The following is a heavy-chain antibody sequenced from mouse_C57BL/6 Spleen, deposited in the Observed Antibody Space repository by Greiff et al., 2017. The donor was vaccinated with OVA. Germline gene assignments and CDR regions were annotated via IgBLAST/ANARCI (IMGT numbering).Heavy chain of an antibody. CDR1: GYTFTSYG. CDR2: IYPRSGNT. J-gene: IGHJ2*01. CDR3: ARRDYGSSYVGYFDY. V-gene: IGHV1-81*01. D-gene: IGHD1-1*01. Sequence: QVQLKESGAELARPGASVKLSCKASGYTFTSYGISWVKQRTGQGLEWIGEIYPRSGNTYYNEKFKGKATLTADKSSSTAYMELRSLTSEDSAVYFCARRDYGSSYVGYFDYWGQGTTLTVSS.